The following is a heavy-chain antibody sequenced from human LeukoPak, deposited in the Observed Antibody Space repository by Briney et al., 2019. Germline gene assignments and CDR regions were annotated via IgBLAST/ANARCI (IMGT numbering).Heavy chain of an antibody. D-gene: IGHD1-26*01. Sequence: SETLSHTCTVSGGSISSSSYYWGWIRQPPGKGLEWIGSTYYSGSTYYNPSLESRVTISVDTSKNQFSLKLSSVTAADTAVYYCASAGSYSVDYWGQGTLVTVSS. V-gene: IGHV4-39*01. CDR3: ASAGSYSVDY. CDR1: GGSISSSSYY. J-gene: IGHJ4*02. CDR2: TYYSGST.